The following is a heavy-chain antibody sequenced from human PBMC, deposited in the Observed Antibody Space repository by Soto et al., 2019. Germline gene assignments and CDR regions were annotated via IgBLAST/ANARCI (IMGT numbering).Heavy chain of an antibody. CDR1: GGTFNNYP. CDR2: SIPIFGTA. V-gene: IGHV1-69*01. Sequence: QVQLVQSGAEVKKPGSSVKVSCKASGGTFNNYPITWVRQAPGEGLEWMGGSIPIFGTANYAQKFQGRVTISVDESTSTAYMKLSSLRSEDTAVYYCARGRGYSGDDHYYYFDMDVWGQGTTVTVSS. CDR3: ARGRGYSGDDHYYYFDMDV. D-gene: IGHD5-12*01. J-gene: IGHJ6*02.